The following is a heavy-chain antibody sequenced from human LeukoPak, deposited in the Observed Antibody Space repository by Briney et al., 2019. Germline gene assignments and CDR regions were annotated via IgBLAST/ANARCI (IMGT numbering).Heavy chain of an antibody. Sequence: GGPLRLSCAASGFTFSSYAIHWVRQAPGKGLEWVAAISYDGSKKYYADSVKGRFTISRDNSKNTLYLQMNSLRAEDTAVYYCASSYYDILTGESELDYWGQGTLVTVSS. J-gene: IGHJ4*02. CDR1: GFTFSSYA. CDR2: ISYDGSKK. V-gene: IGHV3-30*04. D-gene: IGHD3-9*01. CDR3: ASSYYDILTGESELDY.